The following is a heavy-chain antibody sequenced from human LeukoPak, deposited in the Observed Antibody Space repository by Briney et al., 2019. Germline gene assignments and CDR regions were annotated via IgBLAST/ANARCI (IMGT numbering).Heavy chain of an antibody. CDR3: ARDRVATAIRPPAY. J-gene: IGHJ4*02. Sequence: ASVKVSCKASGYTFTSYGISWVRQAPGQGLEWMGWISAYTGNTNYAQKLQGRVTMTTDTSTSTAYMELRSLTSDATAVYYCARDRVATAIRPPAYSGPGTLVTVSS. D-gene: IGHD2-21*02. V-gene: IGHV1-18*01. CDR2: ISAYTGNT. CDR1: GYTFTSYG.